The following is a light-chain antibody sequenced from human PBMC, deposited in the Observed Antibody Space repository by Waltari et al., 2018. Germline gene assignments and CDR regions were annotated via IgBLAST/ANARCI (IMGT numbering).Light chain of an antibody. V-gene: IGLV2-23*02. CDR2: EVS. CDR3: CSYAGGGTFV. J-gene: IGLJ1*01. Sequence: QSALTQPASVSGSPGQSITISCTGTNSDLGSYNLVSWYQQHPGKAPKFMIYEVSKRPSGVSNRFSGSKSGNTASLTISEIQAEDEADYYCCSYAGGGTFVFGTGTEVTVL. CDR1: NSDLGSYNL.